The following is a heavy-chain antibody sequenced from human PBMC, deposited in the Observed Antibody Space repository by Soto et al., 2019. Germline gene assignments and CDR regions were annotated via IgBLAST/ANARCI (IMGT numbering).Heavy chain of an antibody. Sequence: QVQLVQSGAEVKKPGSSVKVSCKASGGTFSSYTISWVRQAPGQGLEWMGRIIPILGIANYAQRFQGRVTITAEKSTSTAYMALSSLRSEDTAVYYCARVVVQAALRDDAFDIWGQGTMVTVSS. V-gene: IGHV1-69*02. CDR3: ARVVVQAALRDDAFDI. CDR2: IIPILGIA. CDR1: GGTFSSYT. D-gene: IGHD2-2*01. J-gene: IGHJ3*02.